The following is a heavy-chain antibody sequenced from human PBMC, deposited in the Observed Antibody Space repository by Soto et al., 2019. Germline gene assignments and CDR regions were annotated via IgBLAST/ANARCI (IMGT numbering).Heavy chain of an antibody. Sequence: GGSLRLSCAASGFTFSDYYMSWIRQAPGKGLEWVSYISSSSSYTNYADSVKGRFTISRDNAKNSLYLQMNSLRAEDTAVYYCARVVGATIVSYGMDVWGQGTTVTVSS. CDR2: ISSSSSYT. J-gene: IGHJ6*02. CDR1: GFTFSDYY. V-gene: IGHV3-11*06. CDR3: ARVVGATIVSYGMDV. D-gene: IGHD1-26*01.